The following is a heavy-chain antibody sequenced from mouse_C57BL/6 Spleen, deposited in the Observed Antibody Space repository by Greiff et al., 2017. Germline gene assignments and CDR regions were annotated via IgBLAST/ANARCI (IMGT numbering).Heavy chain of an antibody. D-gene: IGHD1-1*01. CDR1: GYTFTDYE. CDR3: TRKPDYGSSYDYCDY. V-gene: IGHV1-15*01. CDR2: IDPETGGT. Sequence: QVQLQQSGAELVRPGASVTLSCKASGYTFTDYEMHWVKQTPVHGLEWIGAIDPETGGTAYNQKFKGKAILTADKSSSTAYMELRSLTSEDSAVYICTRKPDYGSSYDYCDYWGQGTTLTGSS. J-gene: IGHJ2*01.